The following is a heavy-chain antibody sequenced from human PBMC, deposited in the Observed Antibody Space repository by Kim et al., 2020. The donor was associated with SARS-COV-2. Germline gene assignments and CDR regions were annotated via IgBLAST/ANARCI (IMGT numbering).Heavy chain of an antibody. J-gene: IGHJ5*02. D-gene: IGHD6-19*01. CDR1: GGSISSYY. Sequence: SETLSLTCTVSGGSISSYYWSWIRQPPGKGLEWVGYFYYSGSTNYNPSLKIRVTISVDTSKNQFSLKLRSVTAADTAVFYCARIASTISVAVAFDTWGQGTLVTVSS. CDR3: ARIASTISVAVAFDT. CDR2: FYYSGST. V-gene: IGHV4-59*01.